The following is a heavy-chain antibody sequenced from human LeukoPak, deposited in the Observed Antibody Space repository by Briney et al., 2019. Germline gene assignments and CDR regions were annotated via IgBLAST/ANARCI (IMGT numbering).Heavy chain of an antibody. Sequence: GASLRLSCAASGFTFSSYAMSWVRQAPGKGLEGVSAISGSGGSTYYADSVKGRFTISRDNSKNTLYLQMNSLRAEDTAVYYCAKVEVLTVTPWYFDLWGRGTLVTVSS. CDR1: GFTFSSYA. CDR3: AKVEVLTVTPWYFDL. D-gene: IGHD4-17*01. J-gene: IGHJ2*01. V-gene: IGHV3-23*01. CDR2: ISGSGGST.